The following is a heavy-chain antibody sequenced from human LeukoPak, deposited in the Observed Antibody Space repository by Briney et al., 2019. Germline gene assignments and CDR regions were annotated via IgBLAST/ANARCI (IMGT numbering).Heavy chain of an antibody. V-gene: IGHV4-31*02. CDR1: GGFISSGGYY. D-gene: IGHD5-12*01. CDR2: IYYSGST. CDR3: AREAVATITSGYFDY. Sequence: SETLSLTCTVSGGFISSGGYYWSWIRQHPGKGLEWIGYIYYSGSTYYNPSLKSRVTISVDTSKNQFSLKLSSVTAADTAVYYCAREAVATITSGYFDYWGQGTLVTVSS. J-gene: IGHJ4*02.